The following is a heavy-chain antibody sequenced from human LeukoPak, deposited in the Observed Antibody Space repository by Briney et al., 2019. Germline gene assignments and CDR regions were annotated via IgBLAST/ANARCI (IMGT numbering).Heavy chain of an antibody. CDR2: IHHSGST. Sequence: WETLSLTCAVYGGPFSGYYWSWIRQPPGKGLEWVGEIHHSGSTNYNPSLKSRVTISVDTSNNQFSLKLSTVTAADTAVYYCARMQYSSQNYYYSYGMGVWGQGTTVTVSS. J-gene: IGHJ6*02. D-gene: IGHD6-6*01. V-gene: IGHV4-34*01. CDR3: ARMQYSSQNYYYSYGMGV. CDR1: GGPFSGYY.